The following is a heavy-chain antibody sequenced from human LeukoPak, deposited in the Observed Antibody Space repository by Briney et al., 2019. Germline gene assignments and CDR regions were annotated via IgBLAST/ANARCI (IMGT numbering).Heavy chain of an antibody. V-gene: IGHV3-13*01. D-gene: IGHD4-17*01. CDR3: ARENLEYGDYAIDY. J-gene: IGHJ4*02. CDR2: IDRDGVT. CDR1: GFIFTKYD. Sequence: PGGSLRLSCAASGFIFTKYDMHWVRHVTGRGLEWVSGIDRDGVTYYSDSVKGRFTMSRENGENSVYLQLNSLRAGDTAVYFCARENLEYGDYAIDYWGQGILVTASS.